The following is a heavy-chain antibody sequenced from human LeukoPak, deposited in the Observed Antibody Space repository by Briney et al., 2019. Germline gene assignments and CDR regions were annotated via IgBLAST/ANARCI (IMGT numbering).Heavy chain of an antibody. Sequence: SETLSLTCTVSGGSISSGSYFWGWIRQPPGKGLEWIGSILYSGTTYYNPSLKSRVTMSVDTSKNQFSLKLSSVTAADTAVYYCARRYFYGLGSYYNRRQLHYMDVWGKGTTVTISS. V-gene: IGHV4-39*01. CDR1: GGSISSGSYF. J-gene: IGHJ6*03. D-gene: IGHD3-10*01. CDR3: ARRYFYGLGSYYNRRQLHYMDV. CDR2: ILYSGTT.